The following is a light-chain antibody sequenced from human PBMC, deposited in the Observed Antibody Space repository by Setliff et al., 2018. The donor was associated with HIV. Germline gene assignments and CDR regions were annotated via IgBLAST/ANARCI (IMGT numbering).Light chain of an antibody. CDR3: ASWDDSLNGQV. J-gene: IGLJ1*01. CDR2: AVT. V-gene: IGLV2-14*03. CDR1: SNDVGGYNY. Sequence: QSALTQPASVSGSLGQSITISCTGTSNDVGGYNYVSWYKQHPGEAPQLMIYAVTKRPSGVSNRFSGSKSGKAASLAISGLQSEDEADYYCASWDDSLNGQVFGTGTKVTVL.